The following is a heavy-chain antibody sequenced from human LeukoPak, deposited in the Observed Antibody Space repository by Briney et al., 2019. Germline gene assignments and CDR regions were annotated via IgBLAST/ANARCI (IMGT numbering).Heavy chain of an antibody. J-gene: IGHJ4*02. Sequence: SETLSLTCTVSGGSISGYYWSWIPQPPGKGLEWIGYIYYSGSTNYNPSLRSRVTISGDTSKNQVSLKLSSVTAADTAVYYCARYGDGYKLDYWGQGTLVTVSS. D-gene: IGHD5-24*01. CDR2: IYYSGST. V-gene: IGHV4-59*01. CDR3: ARYGDGYKLDY. CDR1: GGSISGYY.